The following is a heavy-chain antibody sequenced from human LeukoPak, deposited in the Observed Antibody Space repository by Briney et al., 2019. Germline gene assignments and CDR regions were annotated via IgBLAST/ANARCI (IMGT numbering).Heavy chain of an antibody. V-gene: IGHV3-74*01. Sequence: GGSLRLSCAASRITFIKYWMLWVRQAPGKGLESVSRINTDGTVTTYADSVKGRFTVSRDNADNTMFLQMNSVRDEGTAVYYCATKQWLAPPPDSWGQGTPVTVSS. CDR3: ATKQWLAPPPDS. CDR1: RITFIKYW. CDR2: INTDGTVT. D-gene: IGHD6-19*01. J-gene: IGHJ4*02.